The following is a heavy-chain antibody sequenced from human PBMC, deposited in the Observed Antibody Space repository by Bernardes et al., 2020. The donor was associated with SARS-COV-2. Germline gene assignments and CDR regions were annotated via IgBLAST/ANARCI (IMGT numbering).Heavy chain of an antibody. CDR3: ARAPKSLNYYVMDV. Sequence: SETLSLTCTVSGGSIRSYYWGWIRQPPGKGLEWIAYMYYSGSTIHNPSLRSRVTISVETSKNQFFLKLSSVTAADTAVYYCARAPKSLNYYVMDVWGQGSTVTVSS. J-gene: IGHJ6*02. CDR1: GGSIRSYY. CDR2: MYYSGST. V-gene: IGHV4-59*01.